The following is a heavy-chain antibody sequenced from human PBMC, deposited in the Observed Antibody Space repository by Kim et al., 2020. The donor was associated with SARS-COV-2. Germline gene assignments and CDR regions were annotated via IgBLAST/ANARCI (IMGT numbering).Heavy chain of an antibody. J-gene: IGHJ4*02. Sequence: DSVKGRFTISRDKSMNTLYLQMNSLRTEDTALYYCAKSRRAAAGTGAFDLWGQGTLVTVSS. CDR3: AKSRRAAAGTGAFDL. V-gene: IGHV3-23*01. D-gene: IGHD6-13*01.